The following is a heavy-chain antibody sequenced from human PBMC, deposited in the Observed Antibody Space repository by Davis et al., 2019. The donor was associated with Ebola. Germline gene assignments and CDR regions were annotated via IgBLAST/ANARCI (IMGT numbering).Heavy chain of an antibody. J-gene: IGHJ5*01. D-gene: IGHD6-19*01. Sequence: ASVKVSCKASGYTFTSYDINWVRQATGQGLEWMGWMNPDSGKSGSAQKFQGRFTMTRNTSITTAYMELTSLRSDDTAIYFCAREDGVAVTGTPNNWFDPLGQGFQVNVSS. CDR2: MNPDSGKS. CDR3: AREDGVAVTGTPNNWFDP. CDR1: GYTFTSYD. V-gene: IGHV1-8*01.